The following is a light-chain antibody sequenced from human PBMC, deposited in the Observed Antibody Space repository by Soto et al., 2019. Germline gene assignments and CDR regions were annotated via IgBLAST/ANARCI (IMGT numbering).Light chain of an antibody. V-gene: IGLV1-40*01. CDR2: ENN. CDR3: QSYDSSLSGYV. CDR1: SSNIGAGYE. J-gene: IGLJ1*01. Sequence: QPVLTQPPSVSEAPGQRVTISCTGSSSNIGAGYEAHWYQQVPGTAPKLLIYENNNRPSGVPDRFSGSKSGTSASLANTGLQAEDEAEYYCQSYDSSLSGYVFGTGTKVTVL.